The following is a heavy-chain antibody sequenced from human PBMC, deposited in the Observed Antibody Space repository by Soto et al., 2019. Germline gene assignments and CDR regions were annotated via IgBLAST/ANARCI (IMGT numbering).Heavy chain of an antibody. J-gene: IGHJ6*03. V-gene: IGHV3-33*01. Sequence: GGSLRLSCAASGFTFSSYGMHWVRQAPGKGLEWVAVIWYDGSNKYYADSVKGRFTISRDNSKNTLYLQMNSLRAEDTAVYYCARMVLGASNYYYMNVWGKGTTVTVSS. CDR2: IWYDGSNK. CDR1: GFTFSSYG. CDR3: ARMVLGASNYYYMNV. D-gene: IGHD2-15*01.